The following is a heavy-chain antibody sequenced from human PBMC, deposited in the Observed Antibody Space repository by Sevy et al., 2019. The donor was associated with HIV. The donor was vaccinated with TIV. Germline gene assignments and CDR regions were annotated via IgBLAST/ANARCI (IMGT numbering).Heavy chain of an antibody. D-gene: IGHD5-18*01. V-gene: IGHV3-9*01. J-gene: IGHJ4*02. CDR3: AQGGIQLRGTNFDY. CDR1: GFTFDDYA. CDR2: ISWNSGSI. Sequence: GGSLRLSCAASGFTFDDYAMHWVRQAPGKRLEWVSGISWNSGSIGYADSVKGRFTISRDNAKNSLYLQMNSLRAEDTALYYCAQGGIQLRGTNFDYWGQGTLVTVSS.